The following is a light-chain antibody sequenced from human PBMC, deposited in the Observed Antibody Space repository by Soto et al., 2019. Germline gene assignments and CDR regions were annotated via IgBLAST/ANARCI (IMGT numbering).Light chain of an antibody. J-gene: IGLJ1*01. CDR1: SSDVGSYL. V-gene: IGLV2-23*01. Sequence: QSALTQPASVSGSPGQSITISCTGASSDVGSYLVSWYQQHPGKAPKLIIYEDSKRPSGVSDRFSGSKSGNTASLTISGLQAEDEADYYCCSYARYSIAYVFGTVTKLTVL. CDR2: EDS. CDR3: CSYARYSIAYV.